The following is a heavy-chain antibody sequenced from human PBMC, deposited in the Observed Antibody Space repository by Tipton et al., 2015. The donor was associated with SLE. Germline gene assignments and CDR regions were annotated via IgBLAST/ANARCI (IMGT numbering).Heavy chain of an antibody. CDR1: GYTFNTYV. V-gene: IGHV1-18*01. J-gene: IGHJ6*02. CDR3: ARVRGDILTGYYYYYYYGMDV. D-gene: IGHD3-9*01. CDR2: ISTYNDNT. Sequence: QSGPEVKKPGASVKVSCKASGYTFNTYVIGWVRQAPGQGLEWMGWISTYNDNTKYAQMLQGRVTMTTDTSTSTAYMELRSLRSDDTAVYYCARVRGDILTGYYYYYYYGMDVWGQGTTVTVSS.